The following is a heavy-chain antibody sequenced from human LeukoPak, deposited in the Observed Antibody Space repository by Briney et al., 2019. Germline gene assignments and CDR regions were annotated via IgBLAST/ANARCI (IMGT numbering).Heavy chain of an antibody. J-gene: IGHJ4*02. CDR1: GFTFSSYG. CDR3: AKDTSGSYDY. Sequence: GGSLRLSCAASGFTFSSYGMHWVRQAPGKGLEWVAVISYDGSNKYYADSVKGRFTISRDNSKNTLYLQMNSLRAEDTAVYYCAKDTSGSYDYSGQGTLVTVSS. CDR2: ISYDGSNK. D-gene: IGHD1-26*01. V-gene: IGHV3-30*18.